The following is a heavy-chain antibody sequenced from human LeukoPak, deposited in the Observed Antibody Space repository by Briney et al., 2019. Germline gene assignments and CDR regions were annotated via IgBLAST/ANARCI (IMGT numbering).Heavy chain of an antibody. CDR3: ATRIGGNSDWYFDL. D-gene: IGHD4-23*01. J-gene: IGHJ2*01. CDR2: IIPILGIA. Sequence: ASVKVSCKASGYTFTTYGISWVRQAPGQGLEWMGRIIPILGIANYAQKFQGRVTITADKSTSTAYMELSSLRSEDTAVYYCATRIGGNSDWYFDLWGRGTLVTVSS. CDR1: GYTFTTYG. V-gene: IGHV1-69*04.